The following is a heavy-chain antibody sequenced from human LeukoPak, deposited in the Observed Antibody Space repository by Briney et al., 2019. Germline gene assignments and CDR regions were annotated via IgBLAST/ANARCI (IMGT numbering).Heavy chain of an antibody. CDR1: GGSFSGYY. CDR3: ARDAYRVQLWFRGFDP. V-gene: IGHV4-4*07. Sequence: SETLSLTCAVYGGSFSGYYWSWIRQPAGKGLEWIGRIYTSGSTNYNPSLKSRVTISVDTSKNQFSLKLSSVTAADTAVYYCARDAYRVQLWFRGFDPWGQGTLVTVSS. CDR2: IYTSGST. J-gene: IGHJ5*02. D-gene: IGHD5-18*01.